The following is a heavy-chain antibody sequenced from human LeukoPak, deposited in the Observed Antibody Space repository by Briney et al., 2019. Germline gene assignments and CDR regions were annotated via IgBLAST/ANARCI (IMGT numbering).Heavy chain of an antibody. CDR3: ARDLITMVRGVKYYYYGMDV. V-gene: IGHV3-53*01. CDR1: GFPVSSNY. CDR2: IYSGGST. Sequence: PGGSLRLSCAASGFPVSSNYMSWVRQAPGKGLEWVSVIYSGGSTYYADSVQGRVTISRDNSKNTLYLQMNSLRAEDTAVYYCARDLITMVRGVKYYYYGMDVWGKGTTVTVSS. J-gene: IGHJ6*04. D-gene: IGHD3-10*01.